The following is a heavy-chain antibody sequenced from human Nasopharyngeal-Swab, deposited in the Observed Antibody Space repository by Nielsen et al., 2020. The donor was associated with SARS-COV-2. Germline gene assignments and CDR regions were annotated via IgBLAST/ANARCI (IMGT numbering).Heavy chain of an antibody. V-gene: IGHV3-9*01. CDR2: ISWNSGSI. CDR1: GFTFDDYA. Sequence: GGSLRLSCAASGFTFDDYAMHWVRQAPGKGLEWVSGISWNSGSIGYADSVKGRFTTSRDNAKNSLYLQMNSLRAEDTALYYCAKIGEDTFDYWGQGTLVTVSS. J-gene: IGHJ4*02. CDR3: AKIGEDTFDY. D-gene: IGHD2-15*01.